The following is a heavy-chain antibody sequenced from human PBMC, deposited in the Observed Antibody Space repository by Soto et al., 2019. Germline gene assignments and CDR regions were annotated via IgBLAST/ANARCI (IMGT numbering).Heavy chain of an antibody. V-gene: IGHV4-34*01. Sequence: PSETLSLTCAVYGGSFSGYYWSWIRQPPGKGLEWIGEINHSGSTNYNPSLKSRVTISVDTSKNQFSLKLSSVTAADTAVYYCARSLRRWRFDYWGQGTLVTVSS. CDR2: INHSGST. CDR3: ARSLRRWRFDY. CDR1: GGSFSGYY. D-gene: IGHD3-16*01. J-gene: IGHJ4*02.